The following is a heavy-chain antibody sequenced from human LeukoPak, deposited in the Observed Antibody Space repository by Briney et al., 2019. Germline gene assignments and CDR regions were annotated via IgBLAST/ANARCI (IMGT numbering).Heavy chain of an antibody. Sequence: GRSLRVSCAASGFTFSSDAMHWVRQAPGKGLEWVAVISYDGSNKYYADSVKGRFTISRDNSKNTLYLQMNSLRAEDTAVYYCAREGDYYFHYWGQGTLVTVSS. V-gene: IGHV3-30-3*01. D-gene: IGHD2-21*02. J-gene: IGHJ4*02. CDR2: ISYDGSNK. CDR3: AREGDYYFHY. CDR1: GFTFSSDA.